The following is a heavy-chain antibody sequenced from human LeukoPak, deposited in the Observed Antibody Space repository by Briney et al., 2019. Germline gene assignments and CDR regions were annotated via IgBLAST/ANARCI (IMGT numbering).Heavy chain of an antibody. Sequence: SQTLSLTCTVSGGSISSGGYYWSWIRQHPGKGLEWIGYIYYSGSTYYNPSLKSRVTISVDTSKNQFSLKLSSVTAADTAVYYCARSGRGVDSFYFYMDVWGKGTTVTVSS. V-gene: IGHV4-31*03. CDR3: ARSGRGVDSFYFYMDV. J-gene: IGHJ6*03. CDR2: IYYSGST. CDR1: GGSISSGGYY. D-gene: IGHD3-10*01.